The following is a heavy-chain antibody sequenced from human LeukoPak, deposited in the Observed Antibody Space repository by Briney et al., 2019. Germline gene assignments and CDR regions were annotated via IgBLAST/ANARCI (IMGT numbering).Heavy chain of an antibody. CDR1: GFTFSSYW. J-gene: IGHJ1*01. Sequence: AGGSLRLSCAASGFTFSSYWMSWVRQAPGKGLEWVARIKQDGSEKYYADSVKGRFTISRDNAKNSLYLQMSSLRADDTAVYYCARDRLLYYYDSGPTGHFQHWGQGTLVTVSS. CDR3: ARDRLLYYYDSGPTGHFQH. D-gene: IGHD3-22*01. V-gene: IGHV3-7*01. CDR2: IKQDGSEK.